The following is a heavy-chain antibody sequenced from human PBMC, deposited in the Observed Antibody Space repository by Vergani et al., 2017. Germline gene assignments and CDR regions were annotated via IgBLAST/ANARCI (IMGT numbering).Heavy chain of an antibody. CDR3: AKEGGRGGGGRWGGGRG. CDR2: ISGSGGST. J-gene: IGHJ4*02. CDR1: GFTFSSYA. V-gene: IGHV3-23*01. Sequence: EVQLLESGGGLVQPGGSLRLSCAASGFTFSSYAMSWVRQAPGKGLEWVSAISGSGGSTYYADSVKGRFTISRDNCKNTLYLQMNRRRAEDTAVYYCAKEGGRGGGGRWGGGRGWGEGRLVTGSS. D-gene: IGHD3-16*01.